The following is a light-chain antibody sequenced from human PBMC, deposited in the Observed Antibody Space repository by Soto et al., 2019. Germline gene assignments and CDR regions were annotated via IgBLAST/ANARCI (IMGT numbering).Light chain of an antibody. J-gene: IGKJ1*01. V-gene: IGKV3-15*01. CDR1: QSVSSS. Sequence: IVLTQSHGTLSLSPGERATLSCRASQSVSSSLAWYQQKPGQAPRLLIYGASTRATGIPARFSGSGSGTEFTLTISSLQSEDFAVYYCQQYNNWPETFGQGTKVDIK. CDR2: GAS. CDR3: QQYNNWPET.